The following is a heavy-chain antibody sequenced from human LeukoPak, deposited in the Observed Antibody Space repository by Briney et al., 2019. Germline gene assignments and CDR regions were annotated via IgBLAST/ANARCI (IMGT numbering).Heavy chain of an antibody. J-gene: IGHJ4*02. V-gene: IGHV1-69*13. CDR3: ARREREWLSPDY. CDR2: IIPIFGTA. CDR1: GGTFSSYA. Sequence: SVKVSCKASGGTFSSYAISWVRQAPGQGLEWMGGIIPIFGTANYAQKFQGRVTITADESTSTAYMELSSLRSEDTAVYYCARREREWLSPDYWGQGTLVTVSS. D-gene: IGHD3-3*01.